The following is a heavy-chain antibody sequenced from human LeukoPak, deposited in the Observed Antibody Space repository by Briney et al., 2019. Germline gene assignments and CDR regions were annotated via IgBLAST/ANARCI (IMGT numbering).Heavy chain of an antibody. V-gene: IGHV3-33*01. CDR2: IWYDGSNK. CDR3: ARDHPAGYCSGDSCYYHWFDP. CDR1: GFTFSSYG. Sequence: GGSLRLSCAASGFTFSSYGMHWVRQAPGKGLEWVAVIWYDGSNKYYADSVKGRFTISRDNSKNTLYLQMNGLRAEDTAVYYCARDHPAGYCSGDSCYYHWFDPWGQGTLVTVSS. D-gene: IGHD2-15*01. J-gene: IGHJ5*02.